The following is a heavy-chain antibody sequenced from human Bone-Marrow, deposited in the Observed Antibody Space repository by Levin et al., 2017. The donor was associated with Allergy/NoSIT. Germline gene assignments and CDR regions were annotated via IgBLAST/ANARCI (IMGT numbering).Heavy chain of an antibody. J-gene: IGHJ4*02. CDR2: ISDDGNTI. Sequence: GGSLRLSCEVSGFTLSSFWMHWVRQVPGKGLVWISRISDDGNTIDYADFVKGRFTISSDYAKNTPYLQMNSLRAEDTAVYYCGRDLSGYFDYWGQGALVTVSS. V-gene: IGHV3-74*01. D-gene: IGHD3-9*01. CDR1: GFTLSSFW. CDR3: GRDLSGYFDY.